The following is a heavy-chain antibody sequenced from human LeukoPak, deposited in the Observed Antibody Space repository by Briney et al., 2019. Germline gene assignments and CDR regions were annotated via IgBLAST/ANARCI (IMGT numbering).Heavy chain of an antibody. D-gene: IGHD1/OR15-1a*01. CDR2: INHSGST. V-gene: IGHV4-34*01. Sequence: SETLSLTCAVYGGSFSGYYWSWIRQPPGKGLEWIGEINHSGSTNYNPSLKSRVTISVDTSKNQFSLKLSSATAADTAVYYCARGADPNRFFDYWGQGTLVTVSS. CDR3: ARGADPNRFFDY. CDR1: GGSFSGYY. J-gene: IGHJ4*02.